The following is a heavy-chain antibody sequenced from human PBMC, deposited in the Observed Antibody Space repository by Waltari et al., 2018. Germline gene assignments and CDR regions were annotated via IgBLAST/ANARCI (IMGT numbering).Heavy chain of an antibody. Sequence: QVQLQESGPGLVKPSQTLSLTCTVSGGSISSGSYYWSWIRQPAGKGLEWIGRIYTSGIPNYNPTLKSRVTISEDTSKNQFSLKLSSVTAADTAVYYCARDSFFSGSYYDSGGYYFDYWGQGTLVTVSS. J-gene: IGHJ4*02. D-gene: IGHD1-26*01. V-gene: IGHV4-61*02. CDR3: ARDSFFSGSYYDSGGYYFDY. CDR2: IYTSGIP. CDR1: GGSISSGSYY.